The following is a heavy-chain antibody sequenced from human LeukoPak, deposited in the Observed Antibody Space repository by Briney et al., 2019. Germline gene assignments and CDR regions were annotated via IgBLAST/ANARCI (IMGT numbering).Heavy chain of an antibody. V-gene: IGHV3-21*01. J-gene: IGHJ4*02. CDR1: GFTFSSYS. Sequence: TGGSLRLSCAASGFTFSSYSMNWVRQAPGTGLGWVSSISSSSSYIYYADSVKGRFTISRDNAKNSLYLQMNSLRAEDTAVYYCARDGGSSWYPFDYWGQGTLVTVSS. CDR3: ARDGGSSWYPFDY. CDR2: ISSSSSYI. D-gene: IGHD6-13*01.